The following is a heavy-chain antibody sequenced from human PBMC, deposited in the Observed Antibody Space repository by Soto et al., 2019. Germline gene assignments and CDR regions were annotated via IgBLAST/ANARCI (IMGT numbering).Heavy chain of an antibody. J-gene: IGHJ6*02. V-gene: IGHV1-3*01. D-gene: IGHD3-10*01. CDR2: INAGNGNT. Sequence: GASVKVSCKASGYTFTSYAMHWVRQPPGQRLEGMGWINAGNGNTKYSQKFQGRVTITRDTSASTAYMELSSLRSEDTAVYYCASSYYGSGNPKDYYYGMDVWGQGTTVTVSS. CDR1: GYTFTSYA. CDR3: ASSYYGSGNPKDYYYGMDV.